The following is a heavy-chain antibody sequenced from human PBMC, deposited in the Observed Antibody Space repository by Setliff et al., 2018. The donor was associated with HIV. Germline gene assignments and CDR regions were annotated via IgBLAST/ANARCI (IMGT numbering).Heavy chain of an antibody. CDR1: GYTFTSYS. Sequence: ASVKVSCKASGYTFTSYSISWVRQAPGQGLQWMGWISGYTGSTKYAQKLQGRVTMTTDTSTSTVYMELRSLRSDDTAVYYCARDRIPSKWLLESDYWGQGTLVTVSS. V-gene: IGHV1-18*01. D-gene: IGHD3-22*01. CDR3: ARDRIPSKWLLESDY. CDR2: ISGYTGST. J-gene: IGHJ4*02.